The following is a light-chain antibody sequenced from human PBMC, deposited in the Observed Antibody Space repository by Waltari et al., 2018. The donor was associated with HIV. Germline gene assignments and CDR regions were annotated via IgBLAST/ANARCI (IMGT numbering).Light chain of an antibody. Sequence: IQMTQSPSSLSASVAYRVTITCRASQSISPYLSWYQQIPGKAPKLLFYAASSLQSGVPSRCSGRGAGSDFTLTISSLQTEDFATFCCQQSYSTPFTFGPGTKVDIK. CDR3: QQSYSTPFT. CDR1: QSISPY. V-gene: IGKV1-39*01. J-gene: IGKJ3*01. CDR2: AAS.